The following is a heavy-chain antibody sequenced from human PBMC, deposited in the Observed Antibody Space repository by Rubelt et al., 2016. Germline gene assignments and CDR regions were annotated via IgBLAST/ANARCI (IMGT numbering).Heavy chain of an antibody. J-gene: IGHJ2*01. V-gene: IGHV4-34*10. CDR3: ARSGDIGDHYATMDL. CDR2: INHSGRT. CDR1: GGSISAYY. D-gene: IGHD5-24*01. Sequence: QVQLQESGPGLVKPSETLSLTCTVSGGSISAYYCSWIRQPPGKGLEWIGEINHSGRTNYNPSLKSRVTISIHTSKKQFSLKLDSVTAADTAVYYCARSGDIGDHYATMDLWGRGTLVTVSS.